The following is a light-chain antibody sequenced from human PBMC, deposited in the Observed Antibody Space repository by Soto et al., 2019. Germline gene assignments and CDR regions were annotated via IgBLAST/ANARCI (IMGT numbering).Light chain of an antibody. CDR2: GAS. CDR1: QSVSSY. Sequence: EIVLTQSPATLSLSPGERATLSCRASQSVSSYLAWYQQKPGQAPRLLIYGASNRATGIPARFSGSGSGTDFTLTISSLEPEDFAVYYCQQRSNWPPTFGPGTKV. V-gene: IGKV3-11*01. J-gene: IGKJ3*01. CDR3: QQRSNWPPT.